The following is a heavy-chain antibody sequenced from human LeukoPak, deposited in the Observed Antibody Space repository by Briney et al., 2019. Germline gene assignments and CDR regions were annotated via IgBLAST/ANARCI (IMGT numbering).Heavy chain of an antibody. CDR3: ARARRCSGGSCYPVDY. J-gene: IGHJ4*02. Sequence: RTSETLSLTCAVYGGSFSGYYWNWIRQPPGKGLEWIGEINHSGSTNYNPSLKSRVTISVDTSKNQFSLKLSSVTAADTAVYYCARARRCSGGSCYPVDYWGQGTLVTVSS. D-gene: IGHD2-15*01. CDR1: GGSFSGYY. V-gene: IGHV4-34*01. CDR2: INHSGST.